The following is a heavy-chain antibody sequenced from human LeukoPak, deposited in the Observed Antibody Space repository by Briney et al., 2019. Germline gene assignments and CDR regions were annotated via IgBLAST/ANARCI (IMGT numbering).Heavy chain of an antibody. CDR1: GGTFSSYA. V-gene: IGHV1-69*04. CDR2: IIPILGIA. D-gene: IGHD3-10*01. J-gene: IGHJ4*02. Sequence: ASVKVSCKASGGTFSSYAISWVRQAPGQGLEWMGRIIPILGIANYAQKFQGRVTITADKSTSTAYMELSSLRSEDTAVYYCARVYYYGSGSYMMDYWGQGTLSPSPQ. CDR3: ARVYYYGSGSYMMDY.